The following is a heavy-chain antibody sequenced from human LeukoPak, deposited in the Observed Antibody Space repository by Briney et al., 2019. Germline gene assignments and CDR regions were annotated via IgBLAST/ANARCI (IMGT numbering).Heavy chain of an antibody. D-gene: IGHD2-8*01. Sequence: PGGSLRLSCAASGFTFSSYWMHWVRQAPGKGLVWVSRVKWCGSTTTYADSVKGRFTISRDNAKNTLYLQMSSLRAEDTAVYYCTRAGVTFDIWGQGTVVTVSS. V-gene: IGHV3-74*01. J-gene: IGHJ3*02. CDR2: VKWCGSTT. CDR3: TRAGVTFDI. CDR1: GFTFSSYW.